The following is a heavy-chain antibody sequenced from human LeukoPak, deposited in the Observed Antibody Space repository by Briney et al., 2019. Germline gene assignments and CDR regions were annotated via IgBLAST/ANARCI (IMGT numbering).Heavy chain of an antibody. CDR3: ARVSSAYDFWSGYTLGWFDP. CDR1: GGTFSSYA. CDR2: IIPIFGTA. V-gene: IGHV1-69*05. Sequence: GASVKVSCKASGGTFSSYAINWVRQAPGQGLEWMGGIIPIFGTANYAQKLQGRVTMTTDTSTSTAYMELRSLRSDDTAVYYCARVSSAYDFWSGYTLGWFDPWGQGTLVTVSS. D-gene: IGHD3-3*01. J-gene: IGHJ5*02.